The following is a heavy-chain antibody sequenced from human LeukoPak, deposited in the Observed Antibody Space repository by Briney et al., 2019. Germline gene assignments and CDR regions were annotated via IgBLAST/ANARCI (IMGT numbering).Heavy chain of an antibody. V-gene: IGHV3-13*01. J-gene: IGHJ6*02. D-gene: IGHD1-26*01. CDR1: GFTFSRYD. CDR3: ARDRRELLGRNYCYYGMDV. Sequence: GGSLRLSCAASGFTFSRYDMHWVRQVTGKGLEWVAAINIAGDTYYPVSVRGRFTISRENAKNSFYLQMNSLRAGDTAVYYCARDRRELLGRNYCYYGMDVWGQGTTVTVSS. CDR2: INIAGDT.